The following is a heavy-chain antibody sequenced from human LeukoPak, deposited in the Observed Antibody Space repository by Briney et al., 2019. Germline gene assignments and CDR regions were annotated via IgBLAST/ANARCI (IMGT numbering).Heavy chain of an antibody. CDR1: GYIFTSYW. Sequence: GASLQISFEGSGYIFTSYWIGWGRPLPGKGLGWMWIIYPGDSDTRYSPSFQGQVTISADKSISTAYLQWSSLKASDTAMYYCARLANSSSRTFDYWGQGTLVTVSS. V-gene: IGHV5-51*01. D-gene: IGHD6-6*01. CDR2: IYPGDSDT. J-gene: IGHJ4*02. CDR3: ARLANSSSRTFDY.